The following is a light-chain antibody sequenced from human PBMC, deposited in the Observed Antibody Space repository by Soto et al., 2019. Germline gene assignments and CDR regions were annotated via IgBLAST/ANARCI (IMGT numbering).Light chain of an antibody. CDR3: QQYKSFFPLT. CDR2: KAS. J-gene: IGKJ4*01. CDR1: QNINSW. V-gene: IGKV1-5*03. Sequence: DVQMTQSPSTLSASVGDRVTITCRASQNINSWLAWYQQKPGKAPKLLIYKASNLESGVPSRFSGSGSGTDFTLTISSLQPDDFATYHCQQYKSFFPLTFGGGTKVDIK.